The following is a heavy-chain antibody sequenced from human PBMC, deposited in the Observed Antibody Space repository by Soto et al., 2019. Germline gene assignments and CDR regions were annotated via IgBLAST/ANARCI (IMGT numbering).Heavy chain of an antibody. CDR1: GFTFTSYD. CDR2: ILHDGSAE. J-gene: IGHJ6*02. CDR3: ARSRDGYSFYFYYGMDV. D-gene: IGHD4-4*01. V-gene: IGHV3-30*03. Sequence: PAGSLRLSCAASGFTFTSYDMHWVRQAPGKGLEWMALILHDGSAEYYADSVKGRFTISRDNSKSTLYLQMNSLRAEDTAVYYCARSRDGYSFYFYYGMDVWGQGTTVTVSS.